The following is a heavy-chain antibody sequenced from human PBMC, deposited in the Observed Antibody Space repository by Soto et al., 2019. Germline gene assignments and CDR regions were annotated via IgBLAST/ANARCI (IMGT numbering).Heavy chain of an antibody. CDR1: GYTFTSYY. V-gene: IGHV1-46*03. Sequence: GASVKVSCKASGYTFTSYYMHWVRQAPGQGLEWMGIINPSGGSTSYAQKFQGRVTMTRDTSTSTVYMELSSLRSEDTAVYYCARVVSTVAGNYYFDYWGQGTLVTVSS. CDR2: INPSGGST. CDR3: ARVVSTVAGNYYFDY. D-gene: IGHD6-19*01. J-gene: IGHJ4*02.